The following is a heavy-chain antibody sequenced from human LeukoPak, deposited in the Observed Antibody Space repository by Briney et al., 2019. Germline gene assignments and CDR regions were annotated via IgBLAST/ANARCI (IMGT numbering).Heavy chain of an antibody. CDR1: GFTFSDYY. V-gene: IGHV3-11*01. CDR3: ARGKSGYCSGGSCRHYFDY. J-gene: IGHJ4*02. D-gene: IGHD2-15*01. CDR2: ISPSDNGI. Sequence: GGSLRLSCAASGFTFSDYYMSWIRQAPGKGLEWVSYISPSDNGIYYADSVEGRFTISRDNAKNSLYLQMNSLRAEDTAVYYCARGKSGYCSGGSCRHYFDYWGRGTLVTVSS.